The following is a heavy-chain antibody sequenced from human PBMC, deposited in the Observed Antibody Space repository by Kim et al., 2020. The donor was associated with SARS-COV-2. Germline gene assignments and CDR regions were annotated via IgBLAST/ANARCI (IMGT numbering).Heavy chain of an antibody. CDR1: GYSFTSYW. Sequence: GESLKISCKGSGYSFTSYWISWVRQMPGKGLEWMGRIDPSDSYTNYSPSFQGHVTISADKSISTAYLQWSSLKASDTAMYYCARHQVDTVTHYGMDVWGQGTTVTVSS. J-gene: IGHJ6*02. D-gene: IGHD4-17*01. CDR3: ARHQVDTVTHYGMDV. CDR2: IDPSDSYT. V-gene: IGHV5-10-1*01.